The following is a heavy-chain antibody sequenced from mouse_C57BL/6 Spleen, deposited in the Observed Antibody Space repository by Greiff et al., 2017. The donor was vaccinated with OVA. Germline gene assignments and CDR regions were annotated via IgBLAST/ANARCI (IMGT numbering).Heavy chain of an antibody. CDR3: ATSVVATKAMDY. Sequence: VQGVESGPGLVQPSQSLSITCTVSGFSLTSYGVHWVRQSPGKGLEWLGVIWRGGSTDYNAAFMSRLSITKDNSKSQVFFKMNSLQADDTAIYYCATSVVATKAMDYWGQGTSVTVSS. J-gene: IGHJ4*01. V-gene: IGHV2-5*01. CDR1: GFSLTSYG. CDR2: IWRGGST. D-gene: IGHD1-1*01.